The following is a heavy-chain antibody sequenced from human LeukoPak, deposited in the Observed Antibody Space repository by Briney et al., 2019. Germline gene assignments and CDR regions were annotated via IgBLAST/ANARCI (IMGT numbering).Heavy chain of an antibody. Sequence: GGSPRLSCAASGFTFRSYNMNWVRQAPGKGLEWVSSISLSSNYIYYADSLKGRFTISRDNAKNSLYLQMNSLRAEDTAVYYCARDNWGFDYWGQGTLVTVSS. CDR1: GFTFRSYN. V-gene: IGHV3-21*01. CDR3: ARDNWGFDY. J-gene: IGHJ4*02. CDR2: ISLSSNYI. D-gene: IGHD7-27*01.